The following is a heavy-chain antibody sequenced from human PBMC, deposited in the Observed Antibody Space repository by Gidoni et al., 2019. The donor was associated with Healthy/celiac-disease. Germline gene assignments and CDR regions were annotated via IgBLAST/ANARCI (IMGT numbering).Heavy chain of an antibody. CDR2: IDWDDDK. CDR1: GFPLSTSGMC. J-gene: IGHJ4*02. V-gene: IGHV2-70*17. Sequence: QVTLRESGPALVKRTQTLTLTCTFSGFPLSTSGMCVSWIRQPPGKALEWLARIDWDDDKFYSTSLKTRLTISKDTSRNQVVLTMTNMDPVDTATYYCARSTLSYGSGSYDYWGQGTLVTVSS. D-gene: IGHD3-10*01. CDR3: ARSTLSYGSGSYDY.